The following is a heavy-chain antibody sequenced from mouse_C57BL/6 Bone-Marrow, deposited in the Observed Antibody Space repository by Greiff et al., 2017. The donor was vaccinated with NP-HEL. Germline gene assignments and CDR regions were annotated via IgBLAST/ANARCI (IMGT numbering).Heavy chain of an antibody. V-gene: IGHV1-64*01. CDR1: GYTFTSYW. D-gene: IGHD2-4*01. J-gene: IGHJ4*01. CDR2: IHPTGGST. CDR3: ARRLRQDAMDY. Sequence: VQLQQPGAELVKPGASVKLSCKASGYTFTSYWMHWVKQRPGQGLEWIGMIHPTGGSTNYNEKFKSKATLTVDKSSSTAYMQLSSLTSEDSAVYYCARRLRQDAMDYWGQGTSVTVSS.